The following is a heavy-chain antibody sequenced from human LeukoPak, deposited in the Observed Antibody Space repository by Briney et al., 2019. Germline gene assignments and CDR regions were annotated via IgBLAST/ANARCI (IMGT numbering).Heavy chain of an antibody. CDR3: ARGYCGSTSCYHFDS. D-gene: IGHD2-2*01. CDR1: GGSISSGGYY. J-gene: IGHJ4*02. V-gene: IGHV4-31*03. Sequence: PSETLSLTCTVSGGSISSGGYYWSWIRQHPGKGLEWIGYIYYSGSTYYNPSLKSRVTISVDTSKNQFSLKLSSVTAADTAVYYCARGYCGSTSCYHFDSWGQGTLVTVSS. CDR2: IYYSGST.